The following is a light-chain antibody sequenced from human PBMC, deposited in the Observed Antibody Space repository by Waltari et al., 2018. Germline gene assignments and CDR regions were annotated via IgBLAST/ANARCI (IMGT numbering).Light chain of an antibody. CDR2: DNS. CDR3: QVWDSTTDHAI. Sequence: SYVVTQPPSVSLAPGKTATITCGGDDIGRKNVCWYQQRPGQAPVLVVYDNSDRSSGVPGRFSGSNSGETATLTISRVEVGDEADFYCQVWDSTTDHAIFGGGTKLTVL. V-gene: IGLV3-21*03. J-gene: IGLJ2*01. CDR1: DIGRKN.